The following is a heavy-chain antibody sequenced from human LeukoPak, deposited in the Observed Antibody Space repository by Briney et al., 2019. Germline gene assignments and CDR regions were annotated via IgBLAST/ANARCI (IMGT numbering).Heavy chain of an antibody. CDR3: ARAKEGRYYYGSGSFDY. J-gene: IGHJ4*02. V-gene: IGHV1-2*04. CDR2: INPNSGGT. D-gene: IGHD3-10*01. CDR1: GYTFTGYY. Sequence: ASVKVSCKASGYTFTGYYMHWVRQAPGQGLEWMGWINPNSGGTNYAQKFQGWVTMTRVTSISTAYMELSRLRSDDTAVYYCARAKEGRYYYGSGSFDYWGQGTLVTVSS.